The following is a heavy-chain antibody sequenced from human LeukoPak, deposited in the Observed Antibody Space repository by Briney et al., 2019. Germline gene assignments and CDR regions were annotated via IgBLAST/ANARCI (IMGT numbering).Heavy chain of an antibody. D-gene: IGHD6-6*01. CDR2: IYSGGST. Sequence: GGSLRLSCAASGFTLSSNYMSWVRQAPGKGLEWVSVIYSGGSTYYADSVKGRFTISRDNSKNTLYLQMNSLRAEDTAVYYCAGERLAARRAFDNWGQGTMVTVSS. CDR3: AGERLAARRAFDN. V-gene: IGHV3-53*01. J-gene: IGHJ3*02. CDR1: GFTLSSNY.